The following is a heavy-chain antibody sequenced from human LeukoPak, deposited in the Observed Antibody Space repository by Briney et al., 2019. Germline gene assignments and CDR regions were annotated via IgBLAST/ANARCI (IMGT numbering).Heavy chain of an antibody. CDR3: ARDRFGIAAAEYYYYYYMDV. J-gene: IGHJ6*03. V-gene: IGHV4-4*07. CDR2: IYTSGST. Sequence: SQTLSLTCTVSGGSISSYYWSWIRQPPGKGLEWIGRIYTSGSTNYNPSLKSRVTMSVDTSKNQFSLKLSSVTAADTAVYYCARDRFGIAAAEYYYYYYMDVWGKGTTVTVSS. D-gene: IGHD6-13*01. CDR1: GGSISSYY.